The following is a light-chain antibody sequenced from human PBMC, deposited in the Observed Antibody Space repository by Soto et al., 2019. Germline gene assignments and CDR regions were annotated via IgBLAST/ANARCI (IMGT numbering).Light chain of an antibody. CDR1: SSNIGAGYD. J-gene: IGLJ2*01. CDR3: QYCDSRLSGLV. CDR2: GNR. Sequence: QSVLTQPPSVSGAPGQRVTISCTGSSSNIGAGYDVHWYQQLPGTAPKLLIYGNRNRPSGVNDRFSGYKAGTSASLAITGVHAEDQDDYYGQYCDSRLSGLVFGGGTKRTVL. V-gene: IGLV1-40*01.